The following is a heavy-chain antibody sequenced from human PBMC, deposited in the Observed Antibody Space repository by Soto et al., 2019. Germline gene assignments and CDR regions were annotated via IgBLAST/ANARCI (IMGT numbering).Heavy chain of an antibody. Sequence: QVQLVESGGGVVQPGRSLRLSCAASGFTFSSYGMHWVRQAPGKGLEWVAVISYDGSNKYYADSVKGRFTISRDNSKNPLYLQMNSLRAEDTAVYYCAKDGAVYSSGWYEVPVPDYWGQGTLVTVSS. D-gene: IGHD6-19*01. CDR3: AKDGAVYSSGWYEVPVPDY. CDR2: ISYDGSNK. CDR1: GFTFSSYG. V-gene: IGHV3-30*18. J-gene: IGHJ4*02.